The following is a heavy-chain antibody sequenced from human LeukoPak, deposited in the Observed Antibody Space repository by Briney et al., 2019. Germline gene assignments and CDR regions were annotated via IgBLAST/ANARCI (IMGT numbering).Heavy chain of an antibody. CDR1: RFTLSSYA. CDR3: AKDQEASYGMDV. CDR2: ISGSGGST. J-gene: IGHJ6*02. V-gene: IGHV3-23*01. Sequence: GGSLRLSCAASRFTLSSYAMSWVRQAPGKGLEWVSAISGSGGSTYYADSVKGRFTISRDNSKNTLYLQMNSLRAEDTAVYYCAKDQEASYGMDVWGQGTTVTVSS.